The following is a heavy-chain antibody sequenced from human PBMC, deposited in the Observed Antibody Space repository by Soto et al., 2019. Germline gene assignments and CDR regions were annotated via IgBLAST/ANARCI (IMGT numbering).Heavy chain of an antibody. CDR2: IYWDDDK. Sequence: QITLKESGPTLVKPTQTLTLTCTFSGFSLSASGVGVAWIRQPPGKALEWLALIYWDDDKRYSPSLKSRLTITKDTSKNQVVLTMTNMDPVDTAIYYCAHIPFRFGTLAFDFWGQGTLVTVSS. J-gene: IGHJ4*02. V-gene: IGHV2-5*02. CDR3: AHIPFRFGTLAFDF. D-gene: IGHD1-1*01. CDR1: GFSLSASGVG.